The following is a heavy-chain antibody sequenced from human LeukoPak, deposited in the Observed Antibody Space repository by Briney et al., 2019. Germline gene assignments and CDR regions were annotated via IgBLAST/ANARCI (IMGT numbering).Heavy chain of an antibody. V-gene: IGHV3-23*01. CDR1: VFTFSKSA. J-gene: IGHJ4*02. CDR3: AKREAEESGPIDF. CDR2: ISGRGVFT. D-gene: IGHD3-3*01. Sequence: QPGGSLRLSCAGSVFTFSKSAMTWGRQAPGTGLAWVSAISGRGVFTYSADSVKGRFTISRDNSKNVLYLQMSSLRAQDTAVYYCAKREAEESGPIDFWGQGTLVTVSS.